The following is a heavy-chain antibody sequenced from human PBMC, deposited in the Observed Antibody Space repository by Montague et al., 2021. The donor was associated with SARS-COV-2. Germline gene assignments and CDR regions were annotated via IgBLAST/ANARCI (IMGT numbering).Heavy chain of an antibody. V-gene: IGHV4-34*01. Sequence: SETLSLTCAVYGGSFSGYYWSWIRQPPGKGLEWIGEINHSGSTNYNPSLKSRDTISVDTSKNQFSLKLSSVTAADTAVYYCARGSWHIVVVTAIRDGYYGMAVWAKGPRSPSP. J-gene: IGHJ6*02. CDR1: GGSFSGYY. D-gene: IGHD2-21*02. CDR3: ARGSWHIVVVTAIRDGYYGMAV. CDR2: INHSGST.